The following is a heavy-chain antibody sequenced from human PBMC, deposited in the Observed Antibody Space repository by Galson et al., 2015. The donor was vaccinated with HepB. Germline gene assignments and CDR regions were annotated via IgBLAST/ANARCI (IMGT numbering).Heavy chain of an antibody. CDR2: INAGNGNT. D-gene: IGHD6-13*01. Sequence: SVKVSCKASGYTFTSYAMHWVRQSPGQRLEWMGWINAGNGNTKYSQKFQGRVTITRDTSASTAYMELSSLRSEDTAVYYCARVFGYVAAAGDFDYWGQGTLVTVSS. CDR1: GYTFTSYA. CDR3: ARVFGYVAAAGDFDY. J-gene: IGHJ4*02. V-gene: IGHV1-3*01.